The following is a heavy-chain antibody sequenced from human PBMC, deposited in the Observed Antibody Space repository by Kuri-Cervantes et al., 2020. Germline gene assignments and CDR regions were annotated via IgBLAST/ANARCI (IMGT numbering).Heavy chain of an antibody. V-gene: IGHV3-7*01. CDR1: GFTFSDYS. Sequence: GGSLRLSCAASGFTFSDYSMNWVRQAPGKGLEWVANIKQDGNEKYYVDSVKGRFTISRDNAKNSLFLQMNSLRAEDTAVYYCARSPRLDYWGQGTLVTVSS. J-gene: IGHJ4*02. CDR3: ARSPRLDY. CDR2: IKQDGNEK.